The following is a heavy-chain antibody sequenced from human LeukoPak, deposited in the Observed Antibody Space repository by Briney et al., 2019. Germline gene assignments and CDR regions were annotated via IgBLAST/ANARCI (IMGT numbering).Heavy chain of an antibody. CDR1: GFTFSDYY. V-gene: IGHV3-11*04. Sequence: GGALRLSCAASGFTFSDYYISWIRQAPGEGLEWVSYISSSGSTIYYADSVKGRFTISRDNAKNSLYLQIHKLRAEDTAVYYCARDLGWLRSDYWGQGTLVTVSS. CDR2: ISSSGSTI. J-gene: IGHJ4*02. CDR3: ARDLGWLRSDY. D-gene: IGHD5-12*01.